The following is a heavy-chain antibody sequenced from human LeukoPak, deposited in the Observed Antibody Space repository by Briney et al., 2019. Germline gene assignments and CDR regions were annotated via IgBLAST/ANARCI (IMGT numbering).Heavy chain of an antibody. V-gene: IGHV3-72*01. J-gene: IGHJ5*02. CDR1: GGSISSSSYY. D-gene: IGHD3-9*01. CDR3: ARVVLRYSFDP. CDR2: TRNKANSYTT. Sequence: LSLTCTVSGGSISSSSYYWGWIRQPPGKGLEWVGRTRNKANSYTTEYAASVKGRFTISRDDTKNSLYLQMNSLKTEDTAVYYCARVVLRYSFDPWGQGTLVTVSS.